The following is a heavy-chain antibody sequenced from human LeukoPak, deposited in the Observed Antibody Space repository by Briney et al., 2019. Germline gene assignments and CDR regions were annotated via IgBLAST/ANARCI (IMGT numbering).Heavy chain of an antibody. V-gene: IGHV3-48*03. J-gene: IGHJ4*02. CDR3: ATLWDPVAGTTQPLL. D-gene: IGHD6-19*01. CDR1: GFTFSSYE. CDR2: ISGSGSTI. Sequence: GGSLRLSCAASGFTFSSYETHWVRQAPGKGLEWVSYISGSGSTIYYGDSLKGRFTISRDNANNSLYLQMNSLRVEDTAVYYCATLWDPVAGTTQPLLWGQGTLVTVSS.